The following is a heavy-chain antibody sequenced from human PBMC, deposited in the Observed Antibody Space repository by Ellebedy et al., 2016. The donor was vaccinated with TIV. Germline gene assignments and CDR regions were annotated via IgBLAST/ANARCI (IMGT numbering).Heavy chain of an antibody. V-gene: IGHV1-18*01. CDR1: GFTFSGYG. D-gene: IGHD2-15*01. J-gene: IGHJ4*02. CDR3: ARLEDIVVVVAAPLGY. Sequence: GESLKISXAASGFTFSGYGMHWVRQAPGQGLEWMGWISAYNGNTNYAQKLQGRVTMTTDTSTSTAYMELRSLRSDDTAVYYCARLEDIVVVVAAPLGYWGQGTLVTVFS. CDR2: ISAYNGNT.